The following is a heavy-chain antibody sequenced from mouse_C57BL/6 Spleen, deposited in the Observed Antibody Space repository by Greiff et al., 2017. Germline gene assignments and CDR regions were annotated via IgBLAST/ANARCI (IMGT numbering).Heavy chain of an antibody. Sequence: QVQLQQPGAELVKPGASVKMSCKASGYTFTSYWITWVKQRPGQGLEWIGDIYPGSGSTNYNEKFKSKATLTVDKSSSTAYMQLSSLTSEDSAVYYCARRRSLVGTMDYWGQGTSVTVSS. J-gene: IGHJ4*01. CDR1: GYTFTSYW. CDR3: ARRRSLVGTMDY. CDR2: IYPGSGST. V-gene: IGHV1-55*01. D-gene: IGHD2-10*02.